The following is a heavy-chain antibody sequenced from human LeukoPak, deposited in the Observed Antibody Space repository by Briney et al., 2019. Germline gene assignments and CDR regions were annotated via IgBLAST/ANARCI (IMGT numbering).Heavy chain of an antibody. Sequence: PVASVKVSCKASGGTFSSYTISWVRQAPGQGLEWMGGIIPRLGTTKYIEKFQGRITITTDESTTTAYMELTSLRSEDTAVYYCAADGTDWGQGTLVTVSS. J-gene: IGHJ4*02. CDR1: GGTFSSYT. CDR2: IIPRLGTT. V-gene: IGHV1-69*16. CDR3: AADGTD.